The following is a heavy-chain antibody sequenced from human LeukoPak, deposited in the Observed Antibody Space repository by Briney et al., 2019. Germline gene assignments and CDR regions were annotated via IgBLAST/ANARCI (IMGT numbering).Heavy chain of an antibody. CDR2: IKFDGSDQ. CDR1: GFTFSSYG. CDR3: ARDVGQFDF. Sequence: GGSLRLSCAASGFTFSSYGMHWVRQAPGKGLEWVAIIKFDGSDQYYADAVKGLFTISRDNSKNTLYLQMDSLRAEDTAVYYCARDVGQFDFWGQGTLVTVSS. V-gene: IGHV3-33*05. D-gene: IGHD2-15*01. J-gene: IGHJ4*02.